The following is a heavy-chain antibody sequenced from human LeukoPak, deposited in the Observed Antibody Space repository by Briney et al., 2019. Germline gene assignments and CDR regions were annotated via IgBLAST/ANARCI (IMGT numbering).Heavy chain of an antibody. D-gene: IGHD3-10*01. J-gene: IGHJ4*02. CDR1: GFIFSHYG. CDR3: AKDYYGSGSYGY. Sequence: GGSLRLSCAASGFIFSHYGMSWVRQAPGKGLEWVSSIRGRGSPTYYADSVKGRFTISRDNSKNTLYLQMNSLRAEDTAVYYCAKDYYGSGSYGYWGQGTLVTVSS. CDR2: IRGRGSPT. V-gene: IGHV3-23*01.